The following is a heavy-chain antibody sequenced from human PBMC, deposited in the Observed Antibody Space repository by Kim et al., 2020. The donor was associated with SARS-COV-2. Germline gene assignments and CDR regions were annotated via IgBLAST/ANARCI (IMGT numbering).Heavy chain of an antibody. CDR3: ARELYSYGYPDDAFDI. Sequence: CQGRVTITRDTSASTAYMELSSLRSEDTAVYYCARELYSYGYPDDAFDIWGQGTKVTVSS. V-gene: IGHV1-3*01. D-gene: IGHD5-18*01. J-gene: IGHJ3*02.